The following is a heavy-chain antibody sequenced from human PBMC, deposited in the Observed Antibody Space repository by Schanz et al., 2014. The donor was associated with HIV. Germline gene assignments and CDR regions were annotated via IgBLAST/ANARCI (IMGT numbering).Heavy chain of an antibody. CDR3: TRVITRWFGEARYASDV. V-gene: IGHV3-49*05. D-gene: IGHD3-10*01. CDR1: GFTFGDYP. Sequence: EVQLVESGGGLVKPGRSLRLSCTASGFTFGDYPMSWFRQAPGKGLEWVGFIRSKAYGGTTGYAASVKGRFIISRDDSNNIAYLEVNSLRVEDTAIYYCTRVITRWFGEARYASDVWGQGTTVIVSS. CDR2: IRSKAYGGTT. J-gene: IGHJ6*02.